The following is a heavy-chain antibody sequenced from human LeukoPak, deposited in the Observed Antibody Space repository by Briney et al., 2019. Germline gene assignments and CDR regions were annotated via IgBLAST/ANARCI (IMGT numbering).Heavy chain of an antibody. J-gene: IGHJ4*02. D-gene: IGHD3-3*01. CDR2: ISGSGGST. V-gene: IGHV3-23*01. CDR1: GFTFSSYA. Sequence: TGGSLRLSCAASGFTFSSYAMSWVRQAPGKGLEWVSAISGSGGSTYYADSVKGRFTISRDNSKDTLYLQMNSLRAEDTAVYYCAKGSDWSGLGHWGQGTLVTVSS. CDR3: AKGSDWSGLGH.